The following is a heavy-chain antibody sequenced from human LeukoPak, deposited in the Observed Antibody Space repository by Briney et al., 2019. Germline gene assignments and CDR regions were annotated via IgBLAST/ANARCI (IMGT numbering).Heavy chain of an antibody. Sequence: GGSLRLSCAASGFSFSGFAMSWVRQAPGRGLEWVSAINGGGDYKNYADSVKGRFTVSRDNSKNTVSLQMNTLRAEDTAMYYCAGSYSDDWYYFGLWGQGTLVTVSS. D-gene: IGHD3-9*01. CDR1: GFSFSGFA. J-gene: IGHJ4*02. CDR3: AGSYSDDWYYFGL. CDR2: INGGGDYK. V-gene: IGHV3-23*01.